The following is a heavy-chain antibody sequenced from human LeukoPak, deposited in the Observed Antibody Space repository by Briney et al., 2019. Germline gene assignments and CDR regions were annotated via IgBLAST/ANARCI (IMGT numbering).Heavy chain of an antibody. D-gene: IGHD2-2*01. J-gene: IGHJ4*02. CDR2: INHSGST. CDR1: GGSFSASY. V-gene: IGHV4-34*01. Sequence: SETLSLTYAVYGGSFSASYWSWMRQPPNKGLEWIGEINHSGSTNYNPSLKSRVTISIDTSKNQFCLKLRSVTAEDTAVYYCTRSPPPGATAYGVVDLGGQGTLPTVPS. CDR3: TRSPPPGATAYGVVDL.